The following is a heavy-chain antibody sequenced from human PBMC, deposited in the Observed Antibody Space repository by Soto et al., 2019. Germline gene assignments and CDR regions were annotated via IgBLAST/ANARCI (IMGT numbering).Heavy chain of an antibody. CDR1: GYTFSKYD. D-gene: IGHD3-3*01. Sequence: ASVKVSCKTSGYTFSKYDISWVRQAPGQGLEWMGLISANSGRANYAQKLQGRVTMTTDTSTSTAYMELRSLRSDDTDVYYCVGQYYDFWTNFPEFCYWGQESLFTVSS. V-gene: IGHV1-18*01. CDR2: ISANSGRA. CDR3: VGQYYDFWTNFPEFCY. J-gene: IGHJ4*02.